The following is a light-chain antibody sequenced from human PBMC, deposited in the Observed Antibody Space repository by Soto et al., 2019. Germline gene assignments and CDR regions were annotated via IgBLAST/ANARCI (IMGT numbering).Light chain of an antibody. V-gene: IGLV2-14*01. CDR3: SSYTSSSTLVV. CDR2: EVN. CDR1: SSDVGGYNY. J-gene: IGLJ2*01. Sequence: QSALTQPASVSGSPGQSITISCTGTSSDVGGYNYVSWYQQHPGKAPKLMIYEVNNRPSGVSNRFSGSKSGNTASLTISGLQAEDEADYYCSSYTSSSTLVVFGGGTKLIVL.